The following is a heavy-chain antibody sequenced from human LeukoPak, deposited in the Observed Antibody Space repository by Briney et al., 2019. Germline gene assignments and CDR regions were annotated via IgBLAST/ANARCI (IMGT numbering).Heavy chain of an antibody. CDR1: GGTFSSHT. CDR2: IIPIFGTA. V-gene: IGHV1-69*13. Sequence: SVRVSCKASGGTFSSHTINWVRQAPGQGLEWMGGIIPIFGTANYAQKFQGRVTITAVESTSTAYMEVSSLRSEDTAVYYCARGWLAETMVVTPYNYWGQGTLVTVSS. J-gene: IGHJ4*02. D-gene: IGHD4-23*01. CDR3: ARGWLAETMVVTPYNY.